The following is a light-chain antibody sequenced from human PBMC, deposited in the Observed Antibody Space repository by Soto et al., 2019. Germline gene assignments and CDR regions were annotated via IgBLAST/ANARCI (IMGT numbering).Light chain of an antibody. CDR1: QTVLYSSNNKNY. CDR2: WAS. J-gene: IGKJ4*01. Sequence: DIVMTQSPDSLAVSLGERATINCKSSQTVLYSSNNKNYLAWYPQKPGQPPKVLIYWASTRQSGVPDRFSGSGSGTDFTLTISSLQAEDVAVYYCQQYYSTPLTFGGGTKVELK. V-gene: IGKV4-1*01. CDR3: QQYYSTPLT.